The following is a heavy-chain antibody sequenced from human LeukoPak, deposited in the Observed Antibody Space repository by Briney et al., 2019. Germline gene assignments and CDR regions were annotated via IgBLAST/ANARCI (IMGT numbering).Heavy chain of an antibody. D-gene: IGHD3-10*01. CDR3: ARVNTMVREGGTDAFDI. CDR2: IIPIFGTA. Sequence: SVKVSCKASGGTFNSYAISWVRRAPGQGLEWMGGIIPIFGTANYAQKFQGRVTITADKSTSTAYMELSSLRSEDTAVYYCARVNTMVREGGTDAFDIWGQGTMVTVSS. CDR1: GGTFNSYA. J-gene: IGHJ3*02. V-gene: IGHV1-69*06.